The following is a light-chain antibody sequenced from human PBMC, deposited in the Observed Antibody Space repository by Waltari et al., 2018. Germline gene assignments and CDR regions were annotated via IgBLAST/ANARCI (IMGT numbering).Light chain of an antibody. J-gene: IGLJ2*01. CDR3: CSYVGSNNDV. CDR2: EVT. V-gene: IGLV2-8*01. CDR1: SSDIGGYNY. Sequence: QSALTQPPSASGSPGQSVTISCTGTSSDIGGYNYVSWYQQHPGKVPKLMIYEVTKRHSGGPDRCSGCKAGTTAPRTVAGRQAEDEADYYCCSYVGSNNDVFGGGTKLTVL.